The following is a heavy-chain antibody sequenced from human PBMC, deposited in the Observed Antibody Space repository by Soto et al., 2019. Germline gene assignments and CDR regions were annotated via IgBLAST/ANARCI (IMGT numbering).Heavy chain of an antibody. D-gene: IGHD5-18*01. CDR2: TRNKAHNYGT. CDR3: TGNTDVYNGPAGH. Sequence: EVQLVESGGGLVQPGGSLRLSCTASGFTFSDHYMDWVRQAPGKGLEWVGRTRNKAHNYGTEYAASVKGRFTISTDDSKNSLYLQINSLKTYDTAVYYCTGNTDVYNGPAGHWGQGTLVTVSS. V-gene: IGHV3-72*01. CDR1: GFTFSDHY. J-gene: IGHJ4*02.